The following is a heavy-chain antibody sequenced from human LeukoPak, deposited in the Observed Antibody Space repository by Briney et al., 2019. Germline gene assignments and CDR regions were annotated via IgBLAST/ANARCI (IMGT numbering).Heavy chain of an antibody. CDR3: ASTQKAMSMAIDY. V-gene: IGHV1-24*01. D-gene: IGHD5-24*01. J-gene: IGHJ4*02. Sequence: ASVKVSCKVSGYTLTELSMHWVRQAPGKGLEWMGGFDPEDGETIYAQKFQGRVTITADESTSTAYMELSSLRSEDTAVYYCASTQKAMSMAIDYWGQGTLVTVSS. CDR1: GYTLTELS. CDR2: FDPEDGET.